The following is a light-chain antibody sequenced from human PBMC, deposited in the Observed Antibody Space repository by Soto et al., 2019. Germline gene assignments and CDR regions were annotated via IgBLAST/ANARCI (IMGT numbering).Light chain of an antibody. CDR3: SSYTSTITYV. CDR1: SSDVGGYNY. V-gene: IGLV2-14*01. J-gene: IGLJ1*01. CDR2: EVS. Sequence: QSALTQPASVSGSPGQSITISCTGTSSDVGGYNYVSWYQQHPGKAPKLMIYEVSNRPSGVSNRFFGSKSGNTASLTISGLQPEDEADYYCSSYTSTITYVFGTGTKVNVL.